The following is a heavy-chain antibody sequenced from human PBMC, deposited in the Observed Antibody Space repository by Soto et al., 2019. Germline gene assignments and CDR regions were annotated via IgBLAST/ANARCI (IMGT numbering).Heavy chain of an antibody. D-gene: IGHD3-10*01. CDR2: ISSSGSTI. CDR3: ARVTYYASGSSINWFDP. J-gene: IGHJ5*02. CDR1: GFTFSDYY. V-gene: IGHV3-11*01. Sequence: PGGSLRLSCAASGFTFSDYYVSWIRQAPGKGLEWVSYISSSGSTIYYADSVKGRSTISRDNAKNSLYLQMNSLRAEDTAVYYCARVTYYASGSSINWFDPWGQGTLVTVSS.